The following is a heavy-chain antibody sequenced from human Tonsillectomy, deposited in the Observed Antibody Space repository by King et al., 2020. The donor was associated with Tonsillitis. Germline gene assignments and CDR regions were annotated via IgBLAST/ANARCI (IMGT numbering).Heavy chain of an antibody. CDR3: ARGDYGSGSYYWFDP. D-gene: IGHD3-10*01. CDR1: GGSFSGYY. V-gene: IGHV4-34*01. Sequence: VQLQQWGAGLLKPSETLSLTCAVYGGSFSGYYWNWIRQPPGKGREWIGEINHSGSTNCNPSLKSRVTISVDTSKNQFSLKLSSVTAADTAVYYCARGDYGSGSYYWFDPWGQGTLVTVSS. J-gene: IGHJ5*02. CDR2: INHSGST.